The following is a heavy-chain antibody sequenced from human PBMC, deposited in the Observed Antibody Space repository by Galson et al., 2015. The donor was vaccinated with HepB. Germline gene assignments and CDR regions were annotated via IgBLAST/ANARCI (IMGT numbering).Heavy chain of an antibody. D-gene: IGHD2-2*01. Sequence: SLRLSCAASGFTFSSYGMHWVRQAPGKGLEWVAVIWYDGSNKYYADSVKGRFTISRDNSKNTLYLQMNSLRAEDTAVYYCARDLDVVVPANYGMDVWGQGTTVTVSS. CDR2: IWYDGSNK. J-gene: IGHJ6*02. CDR1: GFTFSSYG. CDR3: ARDLDVVVPANYGMDV. V-gene: IGHV3-33*01.